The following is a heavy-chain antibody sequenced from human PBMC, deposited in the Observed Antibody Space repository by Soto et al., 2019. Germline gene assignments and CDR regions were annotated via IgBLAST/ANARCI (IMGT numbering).Heavy chain of an antibody. CDR2: ISFDGNRV. J-gene: IGHJ6*02. CDR1: GFTFSVYP. CDR3: ANLLNVAGAGTPHYYGFDV. D-gene: IGHD6-13*01. V-gene: IGHV3-30-3*01. Sequence: QVQLVESGGGVVQPGRSLRLSCAASGFTFSVYPMHWVRQAPGKGLEWVAFISFDGNRVFYADSVKGRFTISRDNSKNTVYLQMNNLRPGDAAVYHRANLLNVAGAGTPHYYGFDVWGQGTTVNVS.